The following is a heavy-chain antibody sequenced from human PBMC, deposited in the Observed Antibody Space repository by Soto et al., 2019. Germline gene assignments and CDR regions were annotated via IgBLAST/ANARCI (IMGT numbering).Heavy chain of an antibody. CDR2: IWSDGSKR. Sequence: GGSLRLSCAASGFTFSSFGMHWVRQAPGKGLEWVAVIWSDGSKRYQADPVTGRFTISRDNFENTLNLQMNSLRAEDTAVYYCARDQGYCSGGNCYSYMDVWGKGTTVTVSS. D-gene: IGHD2-15*01. CDR1: GFTFSSFG. J-gene: IGHJ6*03. CDR3: ARDQGYCSGGNCYSYMDV. V-gene: IGHV3-33*01.